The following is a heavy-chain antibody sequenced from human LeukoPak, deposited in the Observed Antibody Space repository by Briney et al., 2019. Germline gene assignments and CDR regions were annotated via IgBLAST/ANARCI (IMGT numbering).Heavy chain of an antibody. Sequence: PGRSLRLSCAASGFTFSSYAMHWVRQAPGKGLEWVAVISYDGSSKYYADSVKGRFTISRDNSKNTLYLQMNSLRAEDTAVYYCAKDSDYGSGGSCYNWFDPWGQGTLVTVSS. CDR3: AKDSDYGSGGSCYNWFDP. CDR2: ISYDGSSK. V-gene: IGHV3-30-3*01. CDR1: GFTFSSYA. J-gene: IGHJ5*02. D-gene: IGHD2-15*01.